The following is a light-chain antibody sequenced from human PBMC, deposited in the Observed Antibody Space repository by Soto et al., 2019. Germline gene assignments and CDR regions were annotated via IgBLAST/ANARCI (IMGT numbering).Light chain of an antibody. J-gene: IGLJ1*01. CDR3: AAWDKSLNGVV. Sequence: QSVLTQPPSVSGTPGQRVTISCSGSSSNIGDHSVNWFQQLPGAAPKLLISTTNQRPSGVPDRFSGSKSGTSGSLAISGLQSGDEAEYFCAAWDKSLNGVVFGTGTKVTVL. V-gene: IGLV1-44*01. CDR1: SSNIGDHS. CDR2: TTN.